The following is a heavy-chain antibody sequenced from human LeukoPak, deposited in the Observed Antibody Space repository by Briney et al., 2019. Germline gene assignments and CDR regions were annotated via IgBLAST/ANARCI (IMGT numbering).Heavy chain of an antibody. Sequence: SETLSLTCTVSGGSISSGGYYWSWIRQHPGKGLEWIGYIYYSGSTYYNPSLKSRITISVDTSKNQFSLKLSSVTAADTAVYYCARLGYDYVWGSFGFSNLGFDPWGQGTLVTVSS. V-gene: IGHV4-31*03. CDR2: IYYSGST. D-gene: IGHD3-16*01. CDR3: ARLGYDYVWGSFGFSNLGFDP. CDR1: GGSISSGGYY. J-gene: IGHJ5*02.